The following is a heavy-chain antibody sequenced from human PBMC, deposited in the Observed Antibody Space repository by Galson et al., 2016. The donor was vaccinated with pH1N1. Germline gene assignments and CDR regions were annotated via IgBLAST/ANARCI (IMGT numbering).Heavy chain of an antibody. J-gene: IGHJ6*03. V-gene: IGHV1-69*05. CDR3: ARSPFYYNSYMDV. CDR1: ESIFNKYA. Sequence: SVKVSCKASESIFNKYAISWVRQAPGQGLEWMGGIIAVFKTTNYAQKFQGRVTITTDESTSIVYMELRSLRSEDTAIYYCARSPFYYNSYMDVWGKGTTVTVPS. CDR2: IIAVFKTT.